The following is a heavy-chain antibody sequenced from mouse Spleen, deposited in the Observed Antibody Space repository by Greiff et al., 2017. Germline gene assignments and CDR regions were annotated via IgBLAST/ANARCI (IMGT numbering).Heavy chain of an antibody. CDR2: IDPEDGDT. D-gene: IGHD1-1*01. CDR3: TPYYYDGSYVYFDV. CDR1: GFNIKDYY. J-gene: IGHJ1*01. Sequence: EVKLLESGAELVRPGASVKLSCTASGFNIKDYYMHWVKQRPEQGLEWIGRIDPEDGDTEYAPKFQGKATMTADTSSNTAYLQLSSLTSEDTAVYYCTPYYYDGSYVYFDVWGAGTTVTVSS. V-gene: IGHV14-1*01.